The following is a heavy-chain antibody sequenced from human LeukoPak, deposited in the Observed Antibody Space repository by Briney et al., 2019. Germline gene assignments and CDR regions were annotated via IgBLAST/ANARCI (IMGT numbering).Heavy chain of an antibody. V-gene: IGHV3-23*01. Sequence: GGSLRLPCAASGFTFSSYAMSWVRQAPGKGLEWVSAISGSGGSTYYADSVKGRFTISRDNSKNTLYLQMNSLRAEDTAVYYCAKAEGFYDSSGYYPYWGQGTLVTVSS. D-gene: IGHD3-22*01. CDR3: AKAEGFYDSSGYYPY. CDR1: GFTFSSYA. CDR2: ISGSGGST. J-gene: IGHJ4*02.